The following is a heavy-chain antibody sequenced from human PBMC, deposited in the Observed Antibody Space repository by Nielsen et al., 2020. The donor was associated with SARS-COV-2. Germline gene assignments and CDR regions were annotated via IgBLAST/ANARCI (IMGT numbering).Heavy chain of an antibody. CDR2: IIPIFGTA. CDR1: GYTFTGYY. J-gene: IGHJ6*02. D-gene: IGHD3-10*01. Sequence: SVKVSCKASGYTFTGYYMHWVRQAPGQGLEWMGGIIPIFGTANYAQKFQGRVTITADKSTSTAYMELSSLRSEDTAVYYCARDESGSGSYYEYYYYYYGMDVWGQGTTVTVSS. CDR3: ARDESGSGSYYEYYYYYYGMDV. V-gene: IGHV1-69*06.